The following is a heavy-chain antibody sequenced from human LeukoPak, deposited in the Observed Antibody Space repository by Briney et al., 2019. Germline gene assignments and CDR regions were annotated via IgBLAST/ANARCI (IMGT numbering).Heavy chain of an antibody. D-gene: IGHD6-19*01. CDR2: ISAYNGNT. Sequence: ASVKVSCKASGYTFSSYGISWVRQAPGQGLEWTGWISAYNGNTNYAQKLQGRVTMTTDTSTSTAYMELRSLRSDDTAVYYCARDFMAVAGGSFDYWGQGTLVTVSS. CDR1: GYTFSSYG. V-gene: IGHV1-18*01. J-gene: IGHJ4*02. CDR3: ARDFMAVAGGSFDY.